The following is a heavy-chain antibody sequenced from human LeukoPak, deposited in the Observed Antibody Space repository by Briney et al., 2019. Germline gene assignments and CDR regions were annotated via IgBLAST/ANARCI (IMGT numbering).Heavy chain of an antibody. CDR1: GFTFTSSA. D-gene: IGHD3-22*01. V-gene: IGHV1-58*02. CDR2: IVVGSGNT. Sequence: TSVTVSFKASGFTFTSSAMQWVRQARGQRGEWIGWIVVGSGNTNYAQKFQERVTITRDMSTSTAYMELTSLRSEDTAVYYCAADLNYYDSSGSGDYWGQGTLVTVSS. CDR3: AADLNYYDSSGSGDY. J-gene: IGHJ4*02.